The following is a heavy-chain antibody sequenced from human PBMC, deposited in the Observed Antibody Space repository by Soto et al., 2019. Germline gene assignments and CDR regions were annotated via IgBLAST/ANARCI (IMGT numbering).Heavy chain of an antibody. J-gene: IGHJ4*02. CDR1: GFTFSSYW. D-gene: IGHD6-13*01. Sequence: EVQLVESGGGLVQPGGSLRLSCAASGFTFSSYWMSWVRQAPGKGLEWVANIKQDGSEKYYVDSVKGRFTISIDNAKNSLYLQMNSLRAEDTAVYYCAKAPLGIAAAGIDYWGQGTLVTVSS. V-gene: IGHV3-7*05. CDR3: AKAPLGIAAAGIDY. CDR2: IKQDGSEK.